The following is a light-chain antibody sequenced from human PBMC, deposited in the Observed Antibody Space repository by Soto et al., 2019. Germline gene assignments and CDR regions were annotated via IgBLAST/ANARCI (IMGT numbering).Light chain of an antibody. CDR3: QQYDDLPRST. V-gene: IGKV1-33*01. CDR2: DAS. J-gene: IGKJ5*01. Sequence: DIQMTQSPSSLSASVGDRVTITCQASQDISNYLNWYQQKPGKAPKLLIYDASNLQTGVPSRFSGSGSGTDFTFTISSLQAEDIATYYCQQYDDLPRSTFGQGTRLEIK. CDR1: QDISNY.